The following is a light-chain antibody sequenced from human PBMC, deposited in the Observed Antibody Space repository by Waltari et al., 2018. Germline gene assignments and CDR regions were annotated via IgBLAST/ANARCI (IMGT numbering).Light chain of an antibody. Sequence: DIQMTQSPSSLSASVGDRVTITCQGSKDISNYLNWYQQKPGKAPKLLIYDASNMETGVPSRFSGSGSGTDFTFTISSLQPEDIATYYCQQYDNLPTFGGGTKVEIK. CDR1: KDISNY. J-gene: IGKJ4*01. V-gene: IGKV1-33*01. CDR3: QQYDNLPT. CDR2: DAS.